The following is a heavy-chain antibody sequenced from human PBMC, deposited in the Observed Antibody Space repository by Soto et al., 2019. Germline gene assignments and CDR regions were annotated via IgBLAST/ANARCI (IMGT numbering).Heavy chain of an antibody. CDR2: IYYSGST. Sequence: QVQLQESGPGLVKPSQTLSLTCTVSGGSISSGGYYWSWIRQHPGKGLEWIGYIYYSGSTYYNPSLKSRVTISVDTSKNQFSLKLSSVTAADTAVYYCARDRESDCSGGSCYSADAFDIWGQGTMVTVSS. V-gene: IGHV4-31*03. CDR3: ARDRESDCSGGSCYSADAFDI. CDR1: GGSISSGGYY. D-gene: IGHD2-15*01. J-gene: IGHJ3*02.